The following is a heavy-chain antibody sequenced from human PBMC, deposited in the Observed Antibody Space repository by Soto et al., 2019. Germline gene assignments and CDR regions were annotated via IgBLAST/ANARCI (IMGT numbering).Heavy chain of an antibody. J-gene: IGHJ6*03. CDR3: ARGPYYDLIWNYYYMDV. V-gene: IGHV4-59*08. CDR2: MYYSGST. Sequence: QVQLQESGPGLVKPSETLSLSCSVSGGSISGHYWSWVRQTPGKGLEWIGYMYYSGSTNYNPPLKRRVTISVDTSKNHFSLRLTSVTAADTAVYYCARGPYYDLIWNYYYMDVWGKGTTVTVSS. CDR1: GGSISGHY. D-gene: IGHD3-16*01.